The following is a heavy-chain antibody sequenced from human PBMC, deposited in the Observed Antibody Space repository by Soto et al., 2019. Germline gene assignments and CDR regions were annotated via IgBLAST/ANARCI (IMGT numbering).Heavy chain of an antibody. CDR3: ARLMVRGVRYFDY. CDR1: GGSISSSSYD. Sequence: EILSVTCNVSGGSISSSSYDWGWIRQPPGKGLEWIGSIYYSGSTYYNPSLKSRVTISVDTSKNQFSPKLSSVTAADTAVYYWARLMVRGVRYFDYWGQGALVTVSS. D-gene: IGHD3-10*01. V-gene: IGHV4-39*01. CDR2: IYYSGST. J-gene: IGHJ4*02.